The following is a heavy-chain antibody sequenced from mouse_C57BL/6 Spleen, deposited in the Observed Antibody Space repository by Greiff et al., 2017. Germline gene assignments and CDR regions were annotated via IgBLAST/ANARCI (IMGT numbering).Heavy chain of an antibody. CDR1: GFTFTNYW. CDR3: TGGDYPFAY. J-gene: IGHJ3*01. D-gene: IGHD2-4*01. V-gene: IGHV6-3*01. CDR2: IRLKCDNYAT. Sequence: EVKVLQSGGGLVQPGGSMKLSCVASGFTFTNYWMNWVRQSPGQGLEWVAQIRLKCDNYATHYAESVKGRFTISSDNSKSSVYLKMNNVKAEDTGIYYCTGGDYPFAYWGQGTLVTVSA.